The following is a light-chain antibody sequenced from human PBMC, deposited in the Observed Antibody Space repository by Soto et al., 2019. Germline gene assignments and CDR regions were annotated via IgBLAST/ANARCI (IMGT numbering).Light chain of an antibody. CDR3: QPYNNWPIT. CDR1: QSVNSN. CDR2: GAS. Sequence: EIVMTQSPATLSVSPGERATLSCRASQSVNSNLAWYQHKPGQAPRLLIFGASTRATGIPARFSGSGSGTEFTLTISSLQSADFAVYYYQPYNNWPITFGQGTRLEIK. J-gene: IGKJ5*01. V-gene: IGKV3D-15*01.